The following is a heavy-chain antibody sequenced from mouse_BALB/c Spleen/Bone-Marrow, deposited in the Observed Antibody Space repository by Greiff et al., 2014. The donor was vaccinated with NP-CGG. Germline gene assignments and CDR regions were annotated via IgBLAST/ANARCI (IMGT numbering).Heavy chain of an antibody. CDR2: IYPSDTYT. V-gene: IGHV1-69*02. CDR3: TRKNDCYGISSFDY. D-gene: IGHD1-1*01. Sequence: QVQLQQSGAELVRPGASVKLSCKASGYTFTSYWMNWVKQRPGQGLEWIGNIYPSDTYTNYNQEFKDKATLTVDKSSSTAYMQLSSPTSEDSAVYYCTRKNDCYGISSFDYWGQGTTLTVSS. CDR1: GYTFTSYW. J-gene: IGHJ2*01.